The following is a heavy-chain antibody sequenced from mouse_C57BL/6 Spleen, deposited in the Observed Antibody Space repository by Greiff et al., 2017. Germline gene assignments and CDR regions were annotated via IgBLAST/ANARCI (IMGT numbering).Heavy chain of an antibody. CDR3: ARGHDGYYHGYFDY. Sequence: EVQGVESGPGLAKPSQTLSLTCSVTGYSITSDYWNWIRKFPGNNLEYMGYISYSGSTYYNPSPKSRISITRDTSKTQYYLQLNSVTTEDTATYYCARGHDGYYHGYFDYWGQGTTLTVSS. J-gene: IGHJ2*01. D-gene: IGHD2-3*01. V-gene: IGHV3-8*01. CDR2: ISYSGST. CDR1: GYSITSDY.